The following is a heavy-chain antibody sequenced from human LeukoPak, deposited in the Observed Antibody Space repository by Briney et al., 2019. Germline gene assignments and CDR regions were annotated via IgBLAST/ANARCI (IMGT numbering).Heavy chain of an antibody. Sequence: ASVKVSCKASGYTFTTYAMHWVRQAPGQRLEWMGWINTGNGDTKYSQKFQGRVTITRDTSASTAYMELSSLRSEDTAVYSCARSYYDSSPYFDLRGRGTLVTVSS. CDR1: GYTFTTYA. CDR2: INTGNGDT. J-gene: IGHJ2*01. CDR3: ARSYYDSSPYFDL. D-gene: IGHD3-22*01. V-gene: IGHV1-3*04.